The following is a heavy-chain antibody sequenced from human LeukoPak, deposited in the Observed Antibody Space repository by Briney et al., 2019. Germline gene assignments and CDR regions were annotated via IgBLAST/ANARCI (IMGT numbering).Heavy chain of an antibody. CDR2: IYHSGST. CDR3: ARAGWEHTVDY. CDR1: GGSISSGGYY. V-gene: IGHV4-30-2*01. Sequence: SETLSLTCTVSGGSISSGGYYWSWIRQPPGKGLEWIGYIYHSGSTYYNPSLESRVTISVDRSKNQFSLKLSSVTAADTAVYYCARAGWEHTVDYWGQGTLVTVSS. D-gene: IGHD1-26*01. J-gene: IGHJ4*02.